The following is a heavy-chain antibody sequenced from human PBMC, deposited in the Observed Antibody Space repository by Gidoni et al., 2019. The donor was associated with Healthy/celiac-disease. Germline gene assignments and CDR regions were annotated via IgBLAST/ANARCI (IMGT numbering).Heavy chain of an antibody. J-gene: IGHJ1*01. CDR1: AFTFSSYW. CDR2: ITQDGSER. Sequence: EVQVVESGGGLVQLGETLRLSCDSLAFTFSSYWMGWGRQDPGKGLEWVATITQDGSERSCENSVKGRFTISRVNARSSLYLQMNGLRAEDAAVYCCARVGAYYSIPYFQLWGQGTLVTVSS. D-gene: IGHD4-4*01. V-gene: IGHV3-7*02. CDR3: ARVGAYYSIPYFQL.